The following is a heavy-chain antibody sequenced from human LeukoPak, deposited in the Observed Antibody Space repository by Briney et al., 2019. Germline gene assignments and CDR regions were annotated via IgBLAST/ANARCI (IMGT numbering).Heavy chain of an antibody. CDR1: GGSISSSNW. V-gene: IGHV4-4*02. Sequence: PSETLSLTCAVSGGSISSSNWWSRVRQPPGKGLEWIGEIYHSGSTNYNPSLKSRVTISVDKSKNQFSLKLSSVTAADTAVYYCARVRPRTWLPPQDAFDIWGQGTMVTISS. J-gene: IGHJ3*02. CDR3: ARVRPRTWLPPQDAFDI. D-gene: IGHD3-22*01. CDR2: IYHSGST.